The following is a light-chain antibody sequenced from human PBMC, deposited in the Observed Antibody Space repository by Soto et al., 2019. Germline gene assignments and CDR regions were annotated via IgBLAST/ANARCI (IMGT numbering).Light chain of an antibody. V-gene: IGKV1-5*01. CDR1: QSISSW. Sequence: DIQMTQSPSTLCASVGDRVTITCRARQSISSWLAWYQQKPGKAPKLLIYDAYSLESGVPSRFSGSGSGTEFTLTISSLQPDDFATYYCQQYNSYPWTFGQGTKVEIK. CDR2: DAY. J-gene: IGKJ1*01. CDR3: QQYNSYPWT.